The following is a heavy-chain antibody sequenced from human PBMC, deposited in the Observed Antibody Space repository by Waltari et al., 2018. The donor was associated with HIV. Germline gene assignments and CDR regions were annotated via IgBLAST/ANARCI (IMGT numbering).Heavy chain of an antibody. V-gene: IGHV3-33*01. CDR1: GFTFKNVA. CDR3: ARDYNYAPDY. Sequence: QVQLVESGGGVVQPGRSLRLSCAASGFTFKNVAMNWLRQAPGKGLDWVGNMYYDGSTKFYGDSVRGRFTISRDNSKQILYLQMNSLRVEDTALYYGARDYNYAPDYWGQGTLVVVSS. D-gene: IGHD5-18*01. J-gene: IGHJ4*02. CDR2: MYYDGSTK.